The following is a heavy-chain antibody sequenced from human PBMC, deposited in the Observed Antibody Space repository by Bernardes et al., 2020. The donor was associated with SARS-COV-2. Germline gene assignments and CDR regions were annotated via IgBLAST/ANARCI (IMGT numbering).Heavy chain of an antibody. CDR3: AKKYSSSWPGFDY. J-gene: IGHJ4*02. D-gene: IGHD6-13*01. Sequence: GGSLRLSCAASGFNFSSYAMNWVRQAPGKGLQWVSSITASTNYIQYTDSVEGRFTISRDNSKNTLYLQMNSLRAEDTAVYYCAKKYSSSWPGFDYWGRGTLVTVSS. CDR1: GFNFSSYA. CDR2: ITASTNYI. V-gene: IGHV3-21*04.